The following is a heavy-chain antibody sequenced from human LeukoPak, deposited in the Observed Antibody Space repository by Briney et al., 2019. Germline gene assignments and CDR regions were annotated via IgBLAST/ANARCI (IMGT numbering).Heavy chain of an antibody. CDR1: GGSISS. Sequence: SETLSLTCTVSGGSISSFYWSWFYWSWIRQPPGKGLEWIGYIYFSGSTNYNPSLKSRVTISVDTPKNQFSLKLSSVTAADTAVYYCARVSARSGGWFVQHSEYYMDVWGKGTTVTVSS. J-gene: IGHJ6*03. D-gene: IGHD6-19*01. CDR3: ARVSARSGGWFVQHSEYYMDV. CDR2: IYFSGST. V-gene: IGHV4-61*08.